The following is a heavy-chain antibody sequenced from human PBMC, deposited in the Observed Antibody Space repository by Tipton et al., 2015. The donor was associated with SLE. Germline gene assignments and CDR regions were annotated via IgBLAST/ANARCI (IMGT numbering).Heavy chain of an antibody. D-gene: IGHD3-22*01. Sequence: QLVQSGAEVKKPGASVKVSCKASGYTFTGYYMHWVRQAPGQGLEWMGWISGHNGNTKYAQNFQGRVTLTTDTSTGTAYMDLRSLRSDDTAVYYCARDPDYYDSNDYYFIGDAFDVWGQGTVVTVSS. CDR1: GYTFTGYY. CDR3: ARDPDYYDSNDYYFIGDAFDV. J-gene: IGHJ3*01. V-gene: IGHV1-18*04. CDR2: ISGHNGNT.